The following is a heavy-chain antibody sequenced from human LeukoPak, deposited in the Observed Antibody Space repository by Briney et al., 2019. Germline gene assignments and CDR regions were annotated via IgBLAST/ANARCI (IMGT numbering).Heavy chain of an antibody. J-gene: IGHJ4*02. CDR1: GFTFSSYA. V-gene: IGHV3-23*01. CDR3: AKDWQQLVGECYFDY. CDR2: ISGSGGST. D-gene: IGHD6-13*01. Sequence: GGSPRLSCAASGFTFSSYAMSWVRQAPGKGLEWVSAISGSGGSTYYADSVKGRFTISRDNSKNTLYLQMNSLRAEDTAVYYCAKDWQQLVGECYFDYWGQGTLVTVSS.